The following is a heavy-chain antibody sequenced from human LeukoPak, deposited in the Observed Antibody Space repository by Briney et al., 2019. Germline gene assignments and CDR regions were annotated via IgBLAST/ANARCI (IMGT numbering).Heavy chain of an antibody. V-gene: IGHV1-69*13. J-gene: IGHJ6*03. D-gene: IGHD3-10*01. CDR1: GGTFSSYA. CDR3: ARGDYYGSGSYYKVGDYYYYYMDV. Sequence: GASVKVSCKASGGTFSSYAISWVRQAPGQGLEWMGGIIPIFGTANYAQKFQGRVTITADESTSTAYMELSSLRSEDTAVYYCARGDYYGSGSYYKVGDYYYYYMDVWGKGTTVTISS. CDR2: IIPIFGTA.